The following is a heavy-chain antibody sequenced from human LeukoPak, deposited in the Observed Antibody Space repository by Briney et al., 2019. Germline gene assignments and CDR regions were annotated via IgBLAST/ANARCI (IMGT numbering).Heavy chain of an antibody. J-gene: IGHJ4*02. CDR2: INHSGST. V-gene: IGHV4-34*01. CDR1: GGSFSGYY. CDR3: ARVSVAGTGPDY. D-gene: IGHD6-13*01. Sequence: SETLSLTCAVYGGSFSGYYWRWIRQPPGKGLEWLGEINHSGSTKYNPSLKSRVTISVDTSKNQFSLKLSSVTAADTAVYYCARVSVAGTGPDYWGQGTLVTVSS.